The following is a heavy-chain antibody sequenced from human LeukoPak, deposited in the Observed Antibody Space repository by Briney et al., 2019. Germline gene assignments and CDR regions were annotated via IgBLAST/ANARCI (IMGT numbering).Heavy chain of an antibody. Sequence: GGSLRLSCAASGFTFSSYSMNWVRQAPGKGLELVSSISSSSSYIYYADSVKGRFTISRDNAKNSLYLQMNSLRAEDTAVYYCARGFSSSRPHYFDYWGQGTLVTVSS. CDR2: ISSSSSYI. CDR1: GFTFSSYS. D-gene: IGHD6-13*01. CDR3: ARGFSSSRPHYFDY. J-gene: IGHJ4*02. V-gene: IGHV3-21*01.